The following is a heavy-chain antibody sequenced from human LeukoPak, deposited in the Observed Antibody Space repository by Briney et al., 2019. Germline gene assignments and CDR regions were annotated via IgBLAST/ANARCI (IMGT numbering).Heavy chain of an antibody. D-gene: IGHD3-22*01. CDR2: IYPGDSDT. CDR1: GYSFTSYW. V-gene: IGHV5-51*01. CDR3: ASSLMIGESYYYMDV. J-gene: IGHJ6*03. Sequence: GESLKISCKGSGYSFTSYWIGWVRQMPGKGLEWMGIIYPGDSDTRYSPSFQGQVTISADKSISTAYLQWSGLKASDTAMYYCASSLMIGESYYYMDVWGKGTTVTVSS.